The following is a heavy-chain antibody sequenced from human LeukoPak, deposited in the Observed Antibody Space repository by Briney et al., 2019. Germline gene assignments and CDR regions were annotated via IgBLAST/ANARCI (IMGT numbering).Heavy chain of an antibody. CDR1: GFTFSNYA. J-gene: IGHJ4*02. CDR2: ISGSGGST. CDR3: AKDHLAAPYYFDY. Sequence: GGSLRLSCAASGFTFSNYAMSWVRQAPGKGLEWVSAISGSGGSTYYADSVKGRFTISRDNSKNTLYLQMNSLRAEDTAVYYCAKDHLAAPYYFDYWGQGTLVTVSS. D-gene: IGHD6-6*01. V-gene: IGHV3-23*01.